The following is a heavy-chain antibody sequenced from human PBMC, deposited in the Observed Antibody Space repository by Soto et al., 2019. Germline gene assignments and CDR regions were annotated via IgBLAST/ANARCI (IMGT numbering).Heavy chain of an antibody. CDR1: GGTISSYC. D-gene: IGHD1-26*01. CDR2: IYYSGST. CDR3: ARQYSGSYYVVDYYYYGMDV. Sequence: SETLSLTCTVSGGTISSYCWSWIRQPPGKGLEWIGYIYYSGSTNYNPSLKSRVTISVDTSKNQFSLKLSSVTAADTAVYYCARQYSGSYYVVDYYYYGMDVWGQGTTVTVSS. J-gene: IGHJ6*02. V-gene: IGHV4-59*01.